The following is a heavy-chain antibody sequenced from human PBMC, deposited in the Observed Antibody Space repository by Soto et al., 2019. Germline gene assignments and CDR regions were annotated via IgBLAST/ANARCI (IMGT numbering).Heavy chain of an antibody. J-gene: IGHJ4*02. Sequence: GGSLRLSCAASGSSFSDYAMSWVRQAPGKGLEWVSVISESGGSTHYADSVRGRFTVSRDNSKNSLSLRMNSLRDEDTAVYFCAKRSPYSSGWYSPIFDYWGQGALVTVS. CDR3: AKRSPYSSGWYSPIFDY. CDR1: GSSFSDYA. D-gene: IGHD6-13*01. CDR2: ISESGGST. V-gene: IGHV3-23*01.